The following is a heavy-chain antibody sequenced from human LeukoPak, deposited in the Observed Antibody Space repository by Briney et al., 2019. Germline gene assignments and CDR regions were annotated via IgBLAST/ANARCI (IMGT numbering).Heavy chain of an antibody. J-gene: IGHJ4*02. D-gene: IGHD3-16*01. CDR1: GGSSSSSNW. CDR3: ARGDDYVFDY. Sequence: SETLSLTCAVSGGSSSSSNWWNWVRQPPGKGLEWIGEIDHSGRTNYNPSLKSRVTISVDKSKNQFSLKLSSVTAADTAVYYCARGDDYVFDYWGQGILVTVSS. V-gene: IGHV4-4*02. CDR2: IDHSGRT.